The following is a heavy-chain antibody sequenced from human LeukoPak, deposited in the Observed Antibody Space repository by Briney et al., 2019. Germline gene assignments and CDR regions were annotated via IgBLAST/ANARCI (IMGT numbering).Heavy chain of an antibody. Sequence: GGSLRLSCAASGFTFSSYAMSWVRQAPGKGLEWVSAISGSGGSTYYADSVKGRFTISRDNSKNTLYLQMNSLRAEDTAVYYCAKDRSPFFGTPKGGFDYWGQGTLVTVSS. J-gene: IGHJ4*02. V-gene: IGHV3-23*01. CDR1: GFTFSSYA. D-gene: IGHD1-1*01. CDR2: ISGSGGST. CDR3: AKDRSPFFGTPKGGFDY.